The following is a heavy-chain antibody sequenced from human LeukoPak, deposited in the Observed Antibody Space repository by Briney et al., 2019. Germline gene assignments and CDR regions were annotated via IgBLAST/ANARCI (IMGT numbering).Heavy chain of an antibody. CDR2: IYPGDSDV. CDR3: ARADTSGYKDS. J-gene: IGHJ4*02. D-gene: IGHD3-22*01. CDR1: GYSFTSYW. Sequence: GESLQISCKASGYSFTSYWIAWVRQMPGKGLEWMGIIYPGDSDVRHNPSFQGQVTMSADKSITTAYLQWSSLKASDTAMYYCARADTSGYKDSWGQGTLITVSS. V-gene: IGHV5-51*01.